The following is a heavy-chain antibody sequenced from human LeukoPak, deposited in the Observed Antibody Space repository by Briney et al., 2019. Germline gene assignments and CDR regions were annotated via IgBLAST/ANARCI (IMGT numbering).Heavy chain of an antibody. CDR3: ARAIWTSTVTTYYLDY. CDR2: INAGNSKT. J-gene: IGHJ4*02. D-gene: IGHD4-17*01. V-gene: IGHV1-3*01. Sequence: ASVKVSCKASGYSFTNYAIHLVRQAPGQRLEWMGWINAGNSKTKNSQKFQGRVTITRDTSATTAYMELSSLRSEDTAMYYCARAIWTSTVTTYYLDYWGQGTLVTVSS. CDR1: GYSFTNYA.